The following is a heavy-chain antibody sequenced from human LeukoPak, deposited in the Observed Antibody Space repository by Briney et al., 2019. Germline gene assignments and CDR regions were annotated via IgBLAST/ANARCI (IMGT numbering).Heavy chain of an antibody. D-gene: IGHD6-19*01. CDR3: ARDGIAVAGDRGYFDY. CDR2: IYHSGST. Sequence: PSGTLSLTCAVSGGSISSSNWWSWVRQPPGKGLEWIGEIYHSGSTNYNPSLKSRVTISVDKSKNQFSLKLSSVTAADTAVYYCARDGIAVAGDRGYFDYWGQGTLVTVSS. CDR1: GGSISSSNW. V-gene: IGHV4-4*02. J-gene: IGHJ4*02.